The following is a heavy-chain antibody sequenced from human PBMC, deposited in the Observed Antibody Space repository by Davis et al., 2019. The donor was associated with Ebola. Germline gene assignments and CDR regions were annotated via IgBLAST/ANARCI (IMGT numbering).Heavy chain of an antibody. CDR1: GGSISSYY. J-gene: IGHJ2*01. Sequence: PSETLSLTCTVSGGSISSYYWSWIRQPPGKGLEWIGYIYYSGSTNYNPSLKSRVTISVDTSKNQFSLKLSSVTAADTAVYYCARLRGYWYFDLWGRGTLVTVSS. CDR3: ARLRGYWYFDL. D-gene: IGHD3-16*01. V-gene: IGHV4-59*08. CDR2: IYYSGST.